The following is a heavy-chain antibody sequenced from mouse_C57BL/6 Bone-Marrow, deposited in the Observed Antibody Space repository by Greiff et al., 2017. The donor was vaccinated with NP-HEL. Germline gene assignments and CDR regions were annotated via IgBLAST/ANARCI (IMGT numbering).Heavy chain of an antibody. CDR1: GYTFTSYG. Sequence: QVQLQQSGAELARPGASVKLSCKASGYTFTSYGISWVKQRTGQGLEWIGEIYPRSGNTYYNEKFKGKATLTSDKSSSTAFMELRSLTSEDSAVYFCARLRVTTVVAGDYWGQGTTLTVSS. CDR3: ARLRVTTVVAGDY. CDR2: IYPRSGNT. J-gene: IGHJ2*01. V-gene: IGHV1-81*01. D-gene: IGHD1-1*01.